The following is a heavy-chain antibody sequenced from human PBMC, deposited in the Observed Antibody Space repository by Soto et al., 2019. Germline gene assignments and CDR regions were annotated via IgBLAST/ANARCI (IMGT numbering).Heavy chain of an antibody. J-gene: IGHJ4*02. Sequence: QVQLVQSGAEVKKPESSVKVSCKAPGGTFSTYAISWVRQAPGQGLEWMGGIIPMFGTANYAQRFQARVTITADSSTNTVYMELSSLRSEDTAVYFWAIGIQLWLRRINNGYSGWGQGNLVTVSS. CDR2: IIPMFGTA. CDR3: AIGIQLWLRRINNGYSG. D-gene: IGHD5-18*01. V-gene: IGHV1-69*12. CDR1: GGTFSTYA.